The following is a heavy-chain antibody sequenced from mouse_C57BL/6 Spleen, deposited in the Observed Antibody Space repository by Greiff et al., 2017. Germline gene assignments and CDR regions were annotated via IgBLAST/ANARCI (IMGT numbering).Heavy chain of an antibody. J-gene: IGHJ1*03. CDR2: IYPGDGDT. CDR3: ARLGYGNYGYFDV. V-gene: IGHV1-82*01. CDR1: GYAFSSSW. D-gene: IGHD2-1*01. Sequence: QVQLKESGPELVKPGASVKISCKASGYAFSSSWMNWVKQRPGKGLEWIGRIYPGDGDTNYNGKCKGKATLTADKSSSTAYMQLSSLTSEVSAVYFCARLGYGNYGYFDVWGTGTTVTVSS.